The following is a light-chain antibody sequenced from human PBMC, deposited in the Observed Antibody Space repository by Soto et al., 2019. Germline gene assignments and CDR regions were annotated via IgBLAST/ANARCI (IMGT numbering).Light chain of an antibody. J-gene: IGKJ3*01. CDR2: AAS. CDR3: QQSDSTLFT. CDR1: QSINSY. Sequence: DIQMTQSPSSLSASVGDRVTITCRASQSINSYLNWYQQKPGKAPKLLIYAASSLQSGVPSRFSGSGSGTDFTLTISSLQPEDFATYYCQQSDSTLFTFGPGTKVDIQ. V-gene: IGKV1-39*01.